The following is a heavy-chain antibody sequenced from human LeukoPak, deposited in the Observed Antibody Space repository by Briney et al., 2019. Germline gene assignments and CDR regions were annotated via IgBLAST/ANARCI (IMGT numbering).Heavy chain of an antibody. CDR2: IYYSGST. V-gene: IGHV4-39*01. CDR3: ARQSQLCFGELAYFDY. J-gene: IGHJ4*02. D-gene: IGHD3-10*01. CDR1: GGSISSSSYY. Sequence: SETLSLTCTVSGGSISSSSYYWGWIRQPPGKGLEWIGSIYYSGSTYYNPSLKSRVTISVDTSKNQFSLKLSSVTAADTAVYYCARQSQLCFGELAYFDYWGQGTLVTVSS.